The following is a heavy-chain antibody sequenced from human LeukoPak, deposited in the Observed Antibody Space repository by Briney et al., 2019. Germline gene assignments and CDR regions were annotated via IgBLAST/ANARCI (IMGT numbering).Heavy chain of an antibody. J-gene: IGHJ2*01. D-gene: IGHD3-10*01. Sequence: ASVKVSCKVLGTPLTATYFPWVRKAPGQGLDWMGWTAPTSGGTNYAQKFLGSVTMTGDTSINTAFMELSRLRSDDTAIYYCARGRGTTMVRGVITNYFDLWGRGSLVTVSS. CDR2: TAPTSGGT. CDR1: GTPLTATY. CDR3: ARGRGTTMVRGVITNYFDL. V-gene: IGHV1-2*02.